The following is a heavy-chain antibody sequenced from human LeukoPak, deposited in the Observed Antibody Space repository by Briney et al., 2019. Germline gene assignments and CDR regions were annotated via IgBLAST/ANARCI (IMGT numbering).Heavy chain of an antibody. CDR2: IYWDGDK. CDR1: GFSLSTGEVG. Sequence: SGPTLVSPPQTLTLTCTFSGFSLSTGEVGVGWIRQPPGKALEWLALIYWDGDKRYSPSLKSRLTITKDASKDQVVLTMTDMDPVDTATYYCAHRNCSATSCFQNFDYWGQGALVTVSS. D-gene: IGHD2-2*01. V-gene: IGHV2-5*02. J-gene: IGHJ4*02. CDR3: AHRNCSATSCFQNFDY.